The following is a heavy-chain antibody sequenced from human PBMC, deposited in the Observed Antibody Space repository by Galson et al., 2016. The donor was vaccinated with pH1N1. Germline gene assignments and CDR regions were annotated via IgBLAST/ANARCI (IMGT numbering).Heavy chain of an antibody. CDR3: ARQEFSDY. CDR2: ISGYNGDT. J-gene: IGHJ4*02. V-gene: IGHV1-18*01. CDR1: GYTFANQG. Sequence: SVKVSCKASGYTFANQGVSWVRQAPGQGLEWMGWISGYNGDTNYAQKFQGRVTMTTDASTSTAYMEVRSLRSDDTAMYYCARQEFSDYWGQGTLVIVSS. D-gene: IGHD2/OR15-2a*01.